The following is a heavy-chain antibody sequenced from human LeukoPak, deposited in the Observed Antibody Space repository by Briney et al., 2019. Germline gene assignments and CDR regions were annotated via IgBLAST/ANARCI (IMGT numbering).Heavy chain of an antibody. CDR2: IKQDGSEK. CDR3: ARDSGRLNY. J-gene: IGHJ4*02. V-gene: IGHV3-7*01. Sequence: GGSLRLSCAASGFTFSSYWMSWVPQAPGKGLEWVANIKQDGSEKNYVDSVKGRFTISRDNAKNSLFLQMNSLRPEDTAVYYCARDSGRLNYWGQGTLVTVSS. D-gene: IGHD6-19*01. CDR1: GFTFSSYW.